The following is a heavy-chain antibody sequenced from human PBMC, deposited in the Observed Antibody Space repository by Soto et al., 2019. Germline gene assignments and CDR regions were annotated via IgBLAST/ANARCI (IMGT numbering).Heavy chain of an antibody. Sequence: PSETLSLTCAVSCGSISSGGYSWSWIRQPPGKGLEWIGYIYHSGSTYYNPSLKSRVTISVDRSKNQFSLKLSSVTAADTAVYYCARVPTYGDYGGYYFDYWGQGTLVTVSS. CDR2: IYHSGST. CDR1: CGSISSGGYS. CDR3: ARVPTYGDYGGYYFDY. D-gene: IGHD4-17*01. J-gene: IGHJ4*02. V-gene: IGHV4-30-2*01.